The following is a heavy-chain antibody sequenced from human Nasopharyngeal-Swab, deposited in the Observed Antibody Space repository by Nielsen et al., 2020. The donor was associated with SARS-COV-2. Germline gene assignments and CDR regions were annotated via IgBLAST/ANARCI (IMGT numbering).Heavy chain of an antibody. V-gene: IGHV7-4-1*02. D-gene: IGHD3-3*01. CDR2: INTNTGNP. CDR3: ARDHRTTIFGVVIIQGYYGMDV. J-gene: IGHJ6*02. Sequence: WVRQAPGQELEWMGWINTNTGNPTYAQGFTGRFVFSLDTSVSTAYLQISSLKAEDTAVYYCARDHRTTIFGVVIIQGYYGMDVWGQGTTVTVSS.